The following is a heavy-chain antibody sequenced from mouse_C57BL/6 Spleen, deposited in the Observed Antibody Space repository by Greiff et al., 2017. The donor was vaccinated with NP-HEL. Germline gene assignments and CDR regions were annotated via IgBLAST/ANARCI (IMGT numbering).Heavy chain of an antibody. Sequence: VQLQQPGAELVMPGASVKLSCKASGYTFTSYWMHWVKQRPGQGLEWIGEIDPSDSYTNYNQKFKGKSTLTVDKSSSTAYMQLSSLTSEDSAVYYCARWYYGSRDYWGQGTLVTVSA. J-gene: IGHJ3*01. CDR2: IDPSDSYT. CDR3: ARWYYGSRDY. V-gene: IGHV1-69*01. D-gene: IGHD1-1*01. CDR1: GYTFTSYW.